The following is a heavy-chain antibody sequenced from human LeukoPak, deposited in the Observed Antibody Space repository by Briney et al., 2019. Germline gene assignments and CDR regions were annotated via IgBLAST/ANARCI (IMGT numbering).Heavy chain of an antibody. CDR2: IRPKSGEA. CDR3: ARDHNWGPDY. V-gene: IGHV1-2*02. Sequence: ASVKVSCKASGYTFTDHYLHWVRQAPGQGLEWVGWIRPKSGEAHYAQKFQGRVTMTRDTSIRTAYLELSGVRSDDTAVYYCARDHNWGPDYWGQGTLITVSS. D-gene: IGHD7-27*01. J-gene: IGHJ4*02. CDR1: GYTFTDHY.